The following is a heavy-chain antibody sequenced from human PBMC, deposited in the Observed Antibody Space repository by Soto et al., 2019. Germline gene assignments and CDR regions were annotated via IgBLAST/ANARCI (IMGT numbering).Heavy chain of an antibody. V-gene: IGHV3-23*01. Sequence: EVQLLESGGGLVQPGGSLRLSCAASAFTFSSYAMIWVRQAPGKGLEWVSFISGSGGKTFYADSVKGRFTISRDNSTNTLYLQMNSLRAEDTAVYYCANRKVPADIGGALDYWGQGTLVTVSS. CDR1: AFTFSSYA. CDR2: ISGSGGKT. J-gene: IGHJ4*02. D-gene: IGHD2-2*01. CDR3: ANRKVPADIGGALDY.